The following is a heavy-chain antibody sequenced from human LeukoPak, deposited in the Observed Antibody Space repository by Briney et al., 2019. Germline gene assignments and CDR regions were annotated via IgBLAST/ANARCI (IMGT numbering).Heavy chain of an antibody. D-gene: IGHD3-9*01. V-gene: IGHV3-23*01. CDR3: ARGGVLRYFDWLLYGTTFDY. Sequence: GGSLRLSCAASGFTFSSYAMSWVRQAPGKGLEWVSAISGSGGSTYYADSVKGRFTISRDNSNNTLYLQMNSLRAEDTAVYYCARGGVLRYFDWLLYGTTFDYWGQGTLVTVSS. J-gene: IGHJ4*02. CDR1: GFTFSSYA. CDR2: ISGSGGST.